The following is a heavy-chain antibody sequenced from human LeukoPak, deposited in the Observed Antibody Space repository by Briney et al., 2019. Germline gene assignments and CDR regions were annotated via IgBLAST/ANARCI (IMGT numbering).Heavy chain of an antibody. CDR2: INWNGGST. Sequence: GGSLRLSCAASGFPFDDYGMRWVRQAPGKGLEWVSGINWNGGSTRYAHSVKGLFTISRDNAKHSLYLQMNSLSDEDTAMYFCGRLGVGRRFLEWLRKYYFDYWGEGTLVTVSS. CDR3: GRLGVGRRFLEWLRKYYFDY. J-gene: IGHJ4*02. D-gene: IGHD3-3*01. CDR1: GFPFDDYG. V-gene: IGHV3-20*04.